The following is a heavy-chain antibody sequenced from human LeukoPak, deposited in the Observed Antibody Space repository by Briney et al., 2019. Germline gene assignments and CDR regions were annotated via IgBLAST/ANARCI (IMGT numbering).Heavy chain of an antibody. J-gene: IGHJ4*02. D-gene: IGHD1-26*01. V-gene: IGHV3-7*01. Sequence: GGSLRLSCGASGFSFSDSWMSWVRQPPGKGPEWVASIKPDGSETYTVDAVQGRFTISRDNSKNTLYLQMNSLRAEDTAVYYCARDLFGVGATTALDYWGQGTLVTVSS. CDR2: IKPDGSET. CDR3: ARDLFGVGATTALDY. CDR1: GFSFSDSW.